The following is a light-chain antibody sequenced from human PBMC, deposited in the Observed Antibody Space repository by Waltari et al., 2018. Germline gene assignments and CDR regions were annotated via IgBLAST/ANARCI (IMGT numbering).Light chain of an antibody. V-gene: IGKV1-39*01. Sequence: DIQMTQSPSSLSASVGDRVTITCRASQSISTYLNWYQQKPGKAPKLLIYAASSLQSGVPARLSGNGSGTDFTLTISSLHPEDFATYYCQQSYSTPLSFGGGTKVEIK. CDR2: AAS. J-gene: IGKJ4*01. CDR3: QQSYSTPLS. CDR1: QSISTY.